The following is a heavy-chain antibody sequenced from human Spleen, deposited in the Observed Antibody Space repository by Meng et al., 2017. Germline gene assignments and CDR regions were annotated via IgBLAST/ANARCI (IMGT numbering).Heavy chain of an antibody. CDR1: GGSFSDYY. CDR2: INHSGST. Sequence: QVQLQQWGAGLLKPSETLSLTCVVSGGSFSDYYWSWIRQPPGKGLEWIGEINHSGSTNYNPSLESRATISVDTSQNNLSLKLSSVTAADSAVYYCASGRFGWFDPWGQGTLVTVSS. D-gene: IGHD3-16*01. CDR3: ASGRFGWFDP. J-gene: IGHJ5*02. V-gene: IGHV4-34*01.